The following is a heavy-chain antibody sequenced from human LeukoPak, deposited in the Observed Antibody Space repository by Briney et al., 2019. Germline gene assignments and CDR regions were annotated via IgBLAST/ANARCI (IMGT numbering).Heavy chain of an antibody. CDR3: ARAGYYYSSGYLVDY. V-gene: IGHV1-18*01. CDR2: ISVYNGNT. D-gene: IGHD3-22*01. Sequence: ASVKVSCKASGYTFTSYGISWVRQAPGQGLEWVGWISVYNGNTNYAQKLQGRVTMTTDTSTSTAYMELRSLRSDDTAVYYCARAGYYYSSGYLVDYWGQGTLVTVSS. J-gene: IGHJ4*02. CDR1: GYTFTSYG.